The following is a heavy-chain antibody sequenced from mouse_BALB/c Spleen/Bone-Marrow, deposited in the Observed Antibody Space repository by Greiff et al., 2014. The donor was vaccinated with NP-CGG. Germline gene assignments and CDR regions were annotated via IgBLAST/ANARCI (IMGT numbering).Heavy chain of an antibody. V-gene: IGHV1S81*02. J-gene: IGHJ2*01. CDR3: ARMITTRGFDY. D-gene: IGHD2-4*01. CDR1: GYTFTGYW. CDR2: LNPSNGHT. Sequence: VQLQQSGAELLKPGTSVKLSCKASGYTFTGYWMHWVKQRPGQGLEWIGELNPSNGHTNYDGKFKNKATVTVDKSSSTAYMQLSSLTSEDSAVYYCARMITTRGFDYWGQGTTLTVSS.